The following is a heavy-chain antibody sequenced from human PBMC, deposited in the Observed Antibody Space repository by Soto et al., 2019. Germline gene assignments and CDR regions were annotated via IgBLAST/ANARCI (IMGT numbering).Heavy chain of an antibody. CDR3: ARSTGDIVLVPAAVDYYYGMDV. CDR1: GGTFSSYA. J-gene: IGHJ6*02. CDR2: TIPIFGTA. Sequence: SVKVSCKASGGTFSSYAISWVRQAPGQGLEWMGGTIPIFGTANYAQKFQGRVTITADESTSTAYMELSSLRSEDTAVCYCARSTGDIVLVPAAVDYYYGMDVWG. D-gene: IGHD2-2*01. V-gene: IGHV1-69*13.